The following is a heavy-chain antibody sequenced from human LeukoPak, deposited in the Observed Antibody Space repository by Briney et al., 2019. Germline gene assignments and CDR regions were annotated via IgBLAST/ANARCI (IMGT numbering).Heavy chain of an antibody. CDR2: IYYSGST. Sequence: SETLSFTCTVSGGSISTYYWSWIRQPPGKGLEWIGYIYYSGSTNYHPSLKSRVTISVDTSKNQFSLKLSSVTAADTAVYYCARGGTRVAGFNYWGPGTLVTVSS. CDR3: ARGGTRVAGFNY. D-gene: IGHD6-19*01. V-gene: IGHV4-59*12. CDR1: GGSISTYY. J-gene: IGHJ4*02.